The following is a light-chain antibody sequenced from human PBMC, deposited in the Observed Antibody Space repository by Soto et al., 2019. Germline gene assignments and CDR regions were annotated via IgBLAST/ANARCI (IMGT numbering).Light chain of an antibody. CDR3: HQSYSTPYS. V-gene: IGKV1-39*01. Sequence: DIQTTQSPSSLSASVGDRVTIACRASQNIDSYLNWYQQKPGKAPKTLMYAAPSLQSGVPSRFSASGSGTNFTLTISSVHPEDFATDYFHQSYSTPYSVVQGTKLEIK. CDR1: QNIDSY. J-gene: IGKJ2*03. CDR2: AAP.